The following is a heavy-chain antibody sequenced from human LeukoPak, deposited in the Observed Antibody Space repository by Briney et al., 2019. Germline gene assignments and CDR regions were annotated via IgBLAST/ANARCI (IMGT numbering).Heavy chain of an antibody. J-gene: IGHJ3*02. V-gene: IGHV3-23*01. CDR1: GFTFSSYA. CDR3: AKPTMIVVAFDAFDI. Sequence: GGSLRLSCAASGFTFSSYAMSWVRQAPGKGLEWVSAISGSGGSTYYADSVKGRFTISRDNSKNTQYLQMNSLRAEDTAVYYCAKPTMIVVAFDAFDIWGQGTMVTVSS. D-gene: IGHD3-22*01. CDR2: ISGSGGST.